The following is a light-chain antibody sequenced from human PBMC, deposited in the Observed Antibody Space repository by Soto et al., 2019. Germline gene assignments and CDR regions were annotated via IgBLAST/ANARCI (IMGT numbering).Light chain of an antibody. CDR2: GAS. CDR3: QHYGTSTRT. CDR1: QSISSGI. V-gene: IGKV3-20*01. Sequence: EVVLTQSPGTLSLSPGDKATLSCRATQSISSGILAWYQQKPGQAPRLLIYGASSRATGIPDRFSAIGSGADFTLTITGLEPEDFAVYYCQHYGTSTRTFGQGTKVEFK. J-gene: IGKJ1*01.